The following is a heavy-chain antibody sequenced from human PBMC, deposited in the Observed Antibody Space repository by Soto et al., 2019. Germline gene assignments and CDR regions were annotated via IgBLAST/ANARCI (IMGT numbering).Heavy chain of an antibody. CDR3: ARVHYYDSGGFYL. D-gene: IGHD3-22*01. V-gene: IGHV3-21*01. J-gene: IGHJ4*02. CDR2: ISSSSSYI. CDR1: GFTFSSYS. Sequence: GGSLRLSCAASGFTFSSYSMDWVRQAPGKGLERVSSISSSSSYIYYGDSVKGRFTISRDNAKNSLYLQMNSLRAEDTATYYCARVHYYDSGGFYLWGQGXLVTVYS.